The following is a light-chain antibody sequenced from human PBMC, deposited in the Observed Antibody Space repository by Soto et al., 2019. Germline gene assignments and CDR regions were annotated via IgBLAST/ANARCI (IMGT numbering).Light chain of an antibody. CDR1: QSVRSSY. V-gene: IGKV3-20*01. CDR3: QQYGSSPRFT. CDR2: GAS. Sequence: EIVLTQSPGTLSLSPGERATLACRASQSVRSSYLAWYQQKPGQAPRLLIYGASTRATRIPDRFSGSGSGTDFTLTISRLEPEDFAVYYCQQYGSSPRFTFGPGTKVDIK. J-gene: IGKJ3*01.